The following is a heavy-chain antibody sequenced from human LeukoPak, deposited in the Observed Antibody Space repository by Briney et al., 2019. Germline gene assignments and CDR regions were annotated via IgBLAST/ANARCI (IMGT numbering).Heavy chain of an antibody. CDR3: AKEIWPTVTTPGWTYFDY. CDR2: IKQDGSEK. Sequence: GGSLRLSCAASGFTFSSYWMSWVRQAPGKGLEWVANIKQDGSEKYYVDSVKGRFTISRDNSKNTLYLQMNGLRAEDTAVYYCAKEIWPTVTTPGWTYFDYWGQGALVTVSS. V-gene: IGHV3-7*01. D-gene: IGHD4-17*01. CDR1: GFTFSSYW. J-gene: IGHJ4*02.